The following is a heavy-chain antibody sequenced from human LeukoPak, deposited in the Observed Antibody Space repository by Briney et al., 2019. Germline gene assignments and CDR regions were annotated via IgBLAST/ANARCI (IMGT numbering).Heavy chain of an antibody. V-gene: IGHV3-21*01. J-gene: IGHJ4*02. CDR2: ISSSSSYI. D-gene: IGHD6-19*01. CDR1: GFTFSSYS. CDR3: ASGPAVAGKDY. Sequence: GGSLRLSCAASGFTFSSYSMNWVRQAPGKGLEWVSSISSSSSYIYYAESVKGRFTISRDNAKNSLYLQMNSLRAEDTAVYYCASGPAVAGKDYWGQGTLVTVSS.